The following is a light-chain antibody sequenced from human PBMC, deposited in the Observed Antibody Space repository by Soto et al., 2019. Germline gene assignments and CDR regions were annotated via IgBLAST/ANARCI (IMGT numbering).Light chain of an antibody. V-gene: IGKV1D-16*01. CDR3: QQYDNYPLT. Sequence: DIQMTQSPSSVSASVGDRVTITCRASQGISTWLAWYQQKPGKAPNLLIYSASTLQSGVPSRFSGSGSGTDFTLTISSLQPDDFATYYCQQYDNYPLTFGGGTKVEI. CDR1: QGISTW. CDR2: SAS. J-gene: IGKJ4*01.